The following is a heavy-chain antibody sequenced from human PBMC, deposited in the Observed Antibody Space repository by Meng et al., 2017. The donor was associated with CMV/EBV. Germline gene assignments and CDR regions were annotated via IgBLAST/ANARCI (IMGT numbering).Heavy chain of an antibody. V-gene: IGHV4-30-4*08. CDR3: ARDNRRGGVDY. J-gene: IGHJ4*02. D-gene: IGHD3-3*01. CDR1: GGSISSGDYY. CDR2: IYYSGST. Sequence: VHLQESGPGLVKPSPTLSLTCTVFGGSISSGDYYWSWFRQPPGKGLEWIGYIYYSGSTYYNPSLKSRVTISVDTSKNQFSLKLSSVTAADTAVYYCARDNRRGGVDYWGQGTLVTVSS.